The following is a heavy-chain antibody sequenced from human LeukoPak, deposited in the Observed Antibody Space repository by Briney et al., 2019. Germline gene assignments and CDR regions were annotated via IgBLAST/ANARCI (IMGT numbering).Heavy chain of an antibody. CDR2: IKHDGSEK. CDR3: ARAGLAVAGTLWFDY. J-gene: IGHJ4*02. CDR1: GFTFSNAW. Sequence: PGGSLRLSCAASGFTFSNAWMSWVRQAPGKGLEWVASIKHDGSEKYYADSVKGRFTISRDNSKNTLYLQMNSLRAEDTAVYYCARAGLAVAGTLWFDYWGQGTLVTVSS. D-gene: IGHD6-19*01. V-gene: IGHV3-7*01.